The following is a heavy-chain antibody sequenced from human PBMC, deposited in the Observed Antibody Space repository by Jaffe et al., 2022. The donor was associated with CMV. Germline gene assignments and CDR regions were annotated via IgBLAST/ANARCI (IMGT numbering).Heavy chain of an antibody. D-gene: IGHD3-16*01. J-gene: IGHJ6*02. Sequence: QVQLVQSGAEVKKPGSSVKVSCKASGGTFSSFSMNWVRQAPGQGLEWMGGIIPVLGASHYAQKFQGRLTITADASTSTVYMDLSNLRSEDTAIYYCARGRHSVSKTWPTRYFYYYYMDVWGQGTTVAVSS. CDR1: GGTFSSFS. CDR3: ARGRHSVSKTWPTRYFYYYYMDV. CDR2: IIPVLGAS. V-gene: IGHV1-69*01.